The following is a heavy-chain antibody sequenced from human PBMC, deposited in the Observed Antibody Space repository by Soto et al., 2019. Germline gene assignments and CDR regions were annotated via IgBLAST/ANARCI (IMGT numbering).Heavy chain of an antibody. J-gene: IGHJ4*02. Sequence: PSVKVSCKASGYTITTHAMHCVRQAPGQGLEWVGWINAGYGKTKYSENFQGRVIVTRDTSANTAYMELSSLRSEDTAVYFCARQGTNYSDGSGSYYFDFWGQGTLVTVSS. CDR1: GYTITTHA. CDR2: INAGYGKT. V-gene: IGHV1-3*01. D-gene: IGHD3-22*01. CDR3: ARQGTNYSDGSGSYYFDF.